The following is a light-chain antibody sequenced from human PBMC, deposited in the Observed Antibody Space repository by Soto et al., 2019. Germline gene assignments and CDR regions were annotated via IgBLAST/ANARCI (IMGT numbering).Light chain of an antibody. J-gene: IGKJ2*01. CDR1: QRVSSSY. Sequence: EIVLTQSPGTLSLSPGERATLSCRASQRVSSSYLAWYQQKPGQAPRLLIYGASSRATGIPDRFSGSGSGTDFTLTISRLEPEDFVVYYCQQDGSSPPYTFGQGTGLEIK. V-gene: IGKV3-20*01. CDR2: GAS. CDR3: QQDGSSPPYT.